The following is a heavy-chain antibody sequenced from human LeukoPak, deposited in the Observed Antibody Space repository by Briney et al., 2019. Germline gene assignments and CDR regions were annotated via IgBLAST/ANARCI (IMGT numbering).Heavy chain of an antibody. D-gene: IGHD3-3*01. Sequence: PGGSLGLSCAASGFTFSSYEMNWVRQAPGKGLEWVSYISGRGSTIYYADSVKGRFTISRDNAKNSLYLRMNSLRAEDTAVYYCAREIFRWGGYWGQGTLVTVSS. V-gene: IGHV3-48*03. CDR3: AREIFRWGGY. CDR2: ISGRGSTI. J-gene: IGHJ4*02. CDR1: GFTFSSYE.